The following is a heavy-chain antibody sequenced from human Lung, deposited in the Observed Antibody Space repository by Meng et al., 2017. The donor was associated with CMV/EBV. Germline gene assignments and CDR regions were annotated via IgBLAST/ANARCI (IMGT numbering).Heavy chain of an antibody. CDR3: LRRSGGSV. CDR1: GDSITNHNW. Sequence: QVPLRASGPALVKPSETLSLTFAVSGDSITNHNWWAWVRQPPGKGLEWIGEIPHRGSSAYNPSLKSRVSMSIDKSKNQFPLKLTSVTAADTAVYHCLRRSGGSVWGQGTLVTVSS. V-gene: IGHV4-4*02. D-gene: IGHD3-10*01. J-gene: IGHJ1*01. CDR2: IPHRGSS.